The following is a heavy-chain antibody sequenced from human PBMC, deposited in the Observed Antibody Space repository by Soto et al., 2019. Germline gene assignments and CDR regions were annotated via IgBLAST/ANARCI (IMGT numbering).Heavy chain of an antibody. CDR1: GFSFSNSG. J-gene: IGHJ5*02. CDR2: IRFDGRTK. Sequence: QVQLGESGAGVVQPGSSLKLSCAASGFSFSNSGMHWVRQAPGKGLEWVAVIRFDGRTKFYAHSVNGPFSITRDNSNNTLYLQMDNLGNDDADVYYCAIGRVQSGNGGDRFNPWGQGTLVTVSS. CDR3: AIGRVQSGNGGDRFNP. V-gene: IGHV3-33*01. D-gene: IGHD5-12*01.